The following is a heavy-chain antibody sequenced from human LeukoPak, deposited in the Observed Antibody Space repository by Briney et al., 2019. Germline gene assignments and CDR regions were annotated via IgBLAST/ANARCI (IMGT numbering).Heavy chain of an antibody. CDR3: ARQADAGWAQTDY. J-gene: IGHJ4*02. Sequence: GGSLRLSCAASGFTFSSYSMTWVRQAPGKGLEWVSSISSSGSYKYYADPVKGRFTISRDNAKNSLYLQMNSLRAEDTAVYYCARQADAGWAQTDYWGQGTLVTVSS. CDR2: ISSSGSYK. D-gene: IGHD6-19*01. V-gene: IGHV3-21*04. CDR1: GFTFSSYS.